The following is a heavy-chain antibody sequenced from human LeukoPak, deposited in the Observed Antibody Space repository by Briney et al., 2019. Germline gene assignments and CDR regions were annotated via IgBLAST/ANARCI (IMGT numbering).Heavy chain of an antibody. J-gene: IGHJ4*02. CDR2: ISWNSGSI. CDR3: AKGGIVVVVAATGFDY. D-gene: IGHD2-15*01. V-gene: IGHV3-9*01. Sequence: GRSLRLSCAASGFTFDDYAMHWVRQAPGKGLEWVSGISWNSGSIGYADSVKGRFTISRDNAKNSLYLQMNSLRAEDTALYYCAKGGIVVVVAATGFDYWGQGTLVTVSS. CDR1: GFTFDDYA.